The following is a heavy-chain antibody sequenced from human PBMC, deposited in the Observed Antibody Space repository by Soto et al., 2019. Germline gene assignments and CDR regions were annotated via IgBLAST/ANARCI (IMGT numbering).Heavy chain of an antibody. CDR2: IHYNGNT. CDR3: ARQNYDYVWGSYRYTVPRPFDY. V-gene: IGHV4-59*08. D-gene: IGHD3-16*02. Sequence: SETLSLTCTVSGDSFSAYSWSWVRQPPGKGLEWIGNIHYNGNTKYNPSLKSRVSMSVDTSKNQFSLKLSSVTAADTAVYYCARQNYDYVWGSYRYTVPRPFDYWGQGTLVTVS. CDR1: GDSFSAYS. J-gene: IGHJ4*02.